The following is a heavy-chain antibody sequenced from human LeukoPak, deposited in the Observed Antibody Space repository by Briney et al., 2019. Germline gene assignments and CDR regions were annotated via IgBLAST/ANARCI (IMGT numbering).Heavy chain of an antibody. V-gene: IGHV3-23*01. CDR2: ISGSGGST. CDR3: AKVVDIVATMGYFDY. J-gene: IGHJ4*02. D-gene: IGHD5-12*01. Sequence: GGSPRLSCAASGFTFSSYAMSWVRQAPGKGLEWVSAISGSGGSTYYADSVKGRFTISRDNSKNTLYLQMNSLRAEDTAVYYCAKVVDIVATMGYFDYWGQGTLVTVSS. CDR1: GFTFSSYA.